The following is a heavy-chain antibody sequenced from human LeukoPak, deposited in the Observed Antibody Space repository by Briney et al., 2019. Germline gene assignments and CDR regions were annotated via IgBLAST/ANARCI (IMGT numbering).Heavy chain of an antibody. CDR3: IRDFRSADL. CDR1: GFSFSNYV. J-gene: IGHJ5*02. Sequence: PGGSLRLSCAASGFSFSNYVMSWVRQAPGKGLEWVSSISSSSSYIYYADSVKGRFTISRDNAKNTVYLEMNSLSVEDTATYYCIRDFRSADLWGQGTLVTVTS. V-gene: IGHV3-21*01. CDR2: ISSSSSYI.